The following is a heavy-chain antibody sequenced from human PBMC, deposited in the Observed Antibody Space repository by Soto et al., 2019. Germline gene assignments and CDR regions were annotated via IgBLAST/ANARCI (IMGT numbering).Heavy chain of an antibody. V-gene: IGHV1-24*01. J-gene: IGHJ4*02. D-gene: IGHD1-26*01. CDR3: ATADEVGGSYDY. CDR1: GYTLTELS. Sequence: ASVKVSCKVSGYTLTELSMHWVLQAPGKGLEWMGGFDPEDGETIYAQKFQGRVTMTEDTSTDTAYMELSSLRSEDTAVYYCATADEVGGSYDYWGQGTLVTVSS. CDR2: FDPEDGET.